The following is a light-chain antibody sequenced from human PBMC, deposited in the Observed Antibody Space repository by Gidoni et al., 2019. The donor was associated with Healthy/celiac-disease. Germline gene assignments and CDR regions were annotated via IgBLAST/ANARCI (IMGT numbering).Light chain of an antibody. CDR2: DVS. Sequence: QSAPTQPRSVSGSPGQSVTISCTGTSSDVGGYNYVSWYQQHPGKAPKLMIYDVSTRPSGVPDRFSGSKSGNTASLTIPGLQAEDEADYYCCSYAGSYTLWVFGGGTKLTVL. CDR3: CSYAGSYTLWV. CDR1: SSDVGGYNY. J-gene: IGLJ3*02. V-gene: IGLV2-11*01.